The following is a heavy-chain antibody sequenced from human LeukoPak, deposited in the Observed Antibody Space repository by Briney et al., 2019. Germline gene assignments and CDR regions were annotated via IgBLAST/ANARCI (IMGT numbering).Heavy chain of an antibody. CDR1: GGSISSYY. J-gene: IGHJ3*02. Sequence: SETLSLTCTVSGGSISSYYWSWIRQPPGKGLEWIGYIYYSGSTNYNPSLKSRVTIPVDTSKNQFSLKLSSVTAADTAVYYCARYYDYVWGSYRDDAFDIWGQGTMVTVSS. CDR2: IYYSGST. D-gene: IGHD3-16*02. V-gene: IGHV4-59*01. CDR3: ARYYDYVWGSYRDDAFDI.